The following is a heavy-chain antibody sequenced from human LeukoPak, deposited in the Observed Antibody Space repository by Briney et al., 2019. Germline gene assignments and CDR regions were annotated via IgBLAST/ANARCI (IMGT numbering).Heavy chain of an antibody. CDR3: ARVRGPLRYFDA. CDR1: GFSISKSYN. J-gene: IGHJ4*02. D-gene: IGHD2-21*02. Sequence: SETLSLTCTVSGFSISKSYNWAWIRQFPGKGLDWIGTIYHSGNAYYNPSLMIRVAMSVDTSNNHFSLTMISVTAADAGVYYCARVRGPLRYFDALGQGTLVTISS. V-gene: IGHV4-38-2*02. CDR2: IYHSGNA.